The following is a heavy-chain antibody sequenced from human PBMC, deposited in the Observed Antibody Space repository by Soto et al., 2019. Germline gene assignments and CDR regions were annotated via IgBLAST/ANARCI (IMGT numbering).Heavy chain of an antibody. CDR3: ARVYYDFWSGSYAWFDP. CDR1: GGSISSGGYY. Sequence: SETLSLTCSVSGGSISSGGYYWSWIRQHPGKGLEWIGYISYTGSTYYNPSLKSRVTISVDTSKNQFSLKLSSVTAADTAVYYCARVYYDFWSGSYAWFDPWGQGTPVTVSS. CDR2: ISYTGST. V-gene: IGHV4-31*03. J-gene: IGHJ5*02. D-gene: IGHD3-3*01.